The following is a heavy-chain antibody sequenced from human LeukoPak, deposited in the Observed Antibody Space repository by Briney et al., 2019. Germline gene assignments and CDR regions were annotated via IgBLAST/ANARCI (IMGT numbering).Heavy chain of an antibody. CDR3: ARGWVYCSGGSCAHDAFDI. D-gene: IGHD2-15*01. Sequence: ASVTVSFKASGYTFTSYDINWVRQATGQGLEWMGWMNPNSGNTGYAQKFQGRVTMTRNTSISTAYMELSSLRSEDTAVYYCARGWVYCSGGSCAHDAFDIWGQGTMVTVSS. CDR1: GYTFTSYD. J-gene: IGHJ3*02. V-gene: IGHV1-8*01. CDR2: MNPNSGNT.